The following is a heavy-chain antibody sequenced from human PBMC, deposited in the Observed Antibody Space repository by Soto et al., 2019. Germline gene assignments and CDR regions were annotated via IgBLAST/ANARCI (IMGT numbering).Heavy chain of an antibody. V-gene: IGHV4-61*01. J-gene: IGHJ4*02. CDR1: GGSVSSGIYY. CDR2: IYYSGST. Sequence: SETLSLTCTVSGGSVSSGIYYWSWIRHPPGNGLEWIGYIYYSGSTNYNPSLKSRVTISVDTSKNQFSLKLSSVTAADTAVYYCASGVVTAIHDYWGQGTLVPVYS. D-gene: IGHD2-21*02. CDR3: ASGVVTAIHDY.